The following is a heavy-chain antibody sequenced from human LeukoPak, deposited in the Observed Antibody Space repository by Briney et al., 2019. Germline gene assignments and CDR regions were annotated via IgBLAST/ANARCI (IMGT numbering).Heavy chain of an antibody. CDR2: ISYDGSDK. Sequence: GGSLRLSCAASGFTFSSYAMHWVRQAPGKGLEWVAVISYDGSDKYYADSVRGRFTISRDISKNTLYLQMNSLRPEDTAVYYCAKDFGPDRHKIRITMVRGRPYYFDYWGQGTLVTVSS. V-gene: IGHV3-30*04. CDR3: AKDFGPDRHKIRITMVRGRPYYFDY. CDR1: GFTFSSYA. J-gene: IGHJ4*02. D-gene: IGHD3-10*01.